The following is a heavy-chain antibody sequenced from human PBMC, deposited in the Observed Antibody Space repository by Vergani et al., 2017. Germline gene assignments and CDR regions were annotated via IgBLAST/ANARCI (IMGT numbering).Heavy chain of an antibody. J-gene: IGHJ4*02. Sequence: EVQLVESGGGLVKPGGSLRLSCAASGFSFSSYSMNWVRQAPGKGLEWVASISGSSSYVFYRDSVEGRFTITRDNAKKSVYLQMNSLRAEDTAMYFCARGWWDCTHIRGSPPSYWGQGTQVTVSS. CDR1: GFSFSSYS. D-gene: IGHD2-8*01. CDR2: ISGSSSYV. V-gene: IGHV3-21*02. CDR3: ARGWWDCTHIRGSPPSY.